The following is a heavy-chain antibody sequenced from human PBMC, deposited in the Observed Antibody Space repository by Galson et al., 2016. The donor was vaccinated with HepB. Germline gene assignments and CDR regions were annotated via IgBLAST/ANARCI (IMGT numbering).Heavy chain of an antibody. V-gene: IGHV3-66*04. Sequence: SLRLSCAVSGLSINSNYMTWVRQAPGKGLEWVSFLYSSGNPYYADSVKGRFTFSRDNSKNTLYLQMTSLTVDDTAVYYCARQDFAGVYFDYWGQGTLVTVSS. CDR3: ARQDFAGVYFDY. D-gene: IGHD7-27*01. CDR1: GLSINSNY. J-gene: IGHJ4*02. CDR2: LYSSGNP.